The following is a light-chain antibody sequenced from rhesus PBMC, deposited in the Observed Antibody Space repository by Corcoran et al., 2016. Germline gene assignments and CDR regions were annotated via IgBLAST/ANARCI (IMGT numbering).Light chain of an antibody. J-gene: IGKJ3*01. CDR3: QQESDGTLT. CDR2: GAS. Sequence: EIVLTQSPATLALSPGERATLSCRASQRGGSYSAWYQQKPGQAPRLLIYGASTRATGIPDRYSGSGSGTELTLTISSMETENVGVSYCQQESDGTLTFGPGTKLDIK. CDR1: QRGGSY. V-gene: IGKV3-35*01.